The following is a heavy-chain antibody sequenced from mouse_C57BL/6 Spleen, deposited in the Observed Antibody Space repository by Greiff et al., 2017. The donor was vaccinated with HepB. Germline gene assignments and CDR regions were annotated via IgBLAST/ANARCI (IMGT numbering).Heavy chain of an antibody. CDR3: ERMGAMDY. J-gene: IGHJ4*01. CDR1: GYTFTDYY. V-gene: IGHV1-26*01. CDR2: INPNNGGT. D-gene: IGHD4-1*01. Sequence: EVQLQQSGPELVKPGASVKISCKASGYTFTDYYMNWVKQSHGKSLEWIGDINPNNGGTSYNQKFKGKATLTVDKSSSTAYMELRSLTSEDSAVYYCERMGAMDYWGQGTSVTVSS.